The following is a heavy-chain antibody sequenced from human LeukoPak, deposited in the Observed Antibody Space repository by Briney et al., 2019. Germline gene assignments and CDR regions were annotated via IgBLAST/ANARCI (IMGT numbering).Heavy chain of an antibody. CDR3: ARDSGDRPRAVGYYFDY. Sequence: GGSLRLSCAASGFTFSSYGMHWVRQAPGKGLEWVAVISYDGSNKYYADPVKGRFTISRDNSKNTLYLQMNSLRAEDTAVYYCARDSGDRPRAVGYYFDYWGQGTLVTVSS. D-gene: IGHD7-27*01. CDR1: GFTFSSYG. J-gene: IGHJ4*02. V-gene: IGHV3-30*03. CDR2: ISYDGSNK.